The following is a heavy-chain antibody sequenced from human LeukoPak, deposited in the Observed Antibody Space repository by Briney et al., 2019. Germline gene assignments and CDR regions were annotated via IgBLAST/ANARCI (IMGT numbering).Heavy chain of an antibody. J-gene: IGHJ6*03. Sequence: SETLSLTCTVSGGSISSYYWSWIRQPAGKGLEWIGRIYTSGSTNYNPSLKSRVTISVDTSKNQFSLKLSSVTAADTAVYYCASASYSNYVAYYYYYMDVWGKGTTVTVSS. CDR3: ASASYSNYVAYYYYYMDV. CDR1: GGSISSYY. V-gene: IGHV4-4*07. CDR2: IYTSGST. D-gene: IGHD4-11*01.